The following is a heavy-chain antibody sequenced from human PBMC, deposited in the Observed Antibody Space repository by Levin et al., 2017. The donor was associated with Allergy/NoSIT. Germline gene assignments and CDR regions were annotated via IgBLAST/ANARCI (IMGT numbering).Heavy chain of an antibody. Sequence: GGSLRLSCAASGFNISPYAMHWVRQAPGKGLEWVSVISYDGGNKYYADSVRGRFTISRDNSKNTLYLQMNSLRTEDTAVYYCAGAAGYTYGDLTFDYWRQANLVRVSS. CDR1: GFNISPYA. CDR2: ISYDGGNK. D-gene: IGHD5-18*01. CDR3: AGAAGYTYGDLTFDY. V-gene: IGHV3-30*04. J-gene: IGHJ4*02.